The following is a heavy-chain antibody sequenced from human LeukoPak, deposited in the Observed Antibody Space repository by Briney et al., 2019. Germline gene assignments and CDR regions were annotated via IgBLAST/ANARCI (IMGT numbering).Heavy chain of an antibody. V-gene: IGHV1-69*04. D-gene: IGHD3-22*01. CDR3: ARASKSYYYDSSGSTALDY. J-gene: IGHJ4*02. CDR2: IIPILGIA. Sequence: SVKVSCKASGGTFSSYAISWVRQAPGQGLEWMGRIIPILGIANYAQKFQGRVTITADKSTGTAYMELSSLRSEDTAVYYCARASKSYYYDSSGSTALDYWGQGTLVTVSS. CDR1: GGTFSSYA.